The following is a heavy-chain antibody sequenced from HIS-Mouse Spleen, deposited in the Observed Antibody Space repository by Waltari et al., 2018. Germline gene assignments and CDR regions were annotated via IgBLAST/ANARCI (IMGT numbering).Heavy chain of an antibody. CDR1: GYTFTGYY. Sequence: QVQLVQSGAEVKKPGASVKVSCKASGYTFTGYYMHWVRQAPGQGLEWMGWINPNSGGTNYAQKFQGRVTRTREPSISTAYMELSRLRSDDTAVYYCARGRYSSSWYYFDYWGQGTLVTVSS. V-gene: IGHV1-2*02. CDR3: ARGRYSSSWYYFDY. D-gene: IGHD6-13*01. J-gene: IGHJ4*02. CDR2: INPNSGGT.